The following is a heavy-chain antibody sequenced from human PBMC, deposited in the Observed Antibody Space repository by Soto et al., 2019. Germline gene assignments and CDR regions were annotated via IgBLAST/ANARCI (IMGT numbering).Heavy chain of an antibody. CDR2: ISYDGSNK. Sequence: GSQRLSCISSVFTFISYGMHWFGQAPGNGLEWVAVISYDGSNKYYAYSVKGRFTISRDNSKNTLYLQLNSLRAEDTAVYYCAKDPGDSSATSGWGQGTLVTVSS. V-gene: IGHV3-30*18. CDR3: AKDPGDSSATSG. J-gene: IGHJ4*02. D-gene: IGHD3-22*01. CDR1: VFTFISYG.